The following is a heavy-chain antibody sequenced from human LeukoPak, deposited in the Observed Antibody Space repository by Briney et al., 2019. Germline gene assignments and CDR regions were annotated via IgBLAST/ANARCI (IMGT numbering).Heavy chain of an antibody. V-gene: IGHV3-64*01. CDR3: ARGMVSPDY. CDR2: ISSNGGST. Sequence: PGVSLSLSCAASGFTFSSYAMHWVRQSPGEGLEYVSAISSNGGSTYYANSVKGRFTISRDNSKNTLYLQVGSLRAEDMAVYYCARGMVSPDYWGQGTLVTVFS. J-gene: IGHJ4*02. D-gene: IGHD5-18*01. CDR1: GFTFSSYA.